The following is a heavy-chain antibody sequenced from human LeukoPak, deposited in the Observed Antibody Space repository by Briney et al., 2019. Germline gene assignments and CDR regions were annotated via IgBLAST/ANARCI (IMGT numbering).Heavy chain of an antibody. D-gene: IGHD4-17*01. V-gene: IGHV4-59*08. CDR2: IYYSGSS. CDR3: ARRLRQNLFDP. Sequence: PSETLSLTCTVSGVSISSDYWSWIRLPPGKGLEWIGYIYYSGSSNYNPSLKSRVTMSVDMSKNQFSLKLTSVTAVDTAVYYCARRLRQNLFDPWGQGTLVTVSS. J-gene: IGHJ5*02. CDR1: GVSISSDY.